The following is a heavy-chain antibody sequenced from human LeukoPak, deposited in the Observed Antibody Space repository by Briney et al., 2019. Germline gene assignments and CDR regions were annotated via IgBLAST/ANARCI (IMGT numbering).Heavy chain of an antibody. J-gene: IGHJ3*02. D-gene: IGHD6-13*01. CDR2: IYPGDSDT. V-gene: IGHV5-51*01. CDR1: GYSFSNYW. CDR3: ARPLSGIAAPPPGNAFDI. Sequence: GESLKISCKGSGYSFSNYWIGWVRQMPGKGLEWMGIIYPGDSDTRYRSSFQGQVTISADKSISTAYLQWSSLKASDTAMYYCARPLSGIAAPPPGNAFDIWGQGTMVTVSS.